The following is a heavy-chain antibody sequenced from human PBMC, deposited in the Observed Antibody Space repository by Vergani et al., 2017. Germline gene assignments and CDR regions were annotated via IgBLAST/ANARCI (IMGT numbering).Heavy chain of an antibody. D-gene: IGHD1-26*01. CDR2: ISWDGGST. Sequence: EVQLVESGGVVVQPGGSLRLSCAASGFTFDDYAMHWVREAPGKGLEWVSLISWDGGSTYYADSVKGRFTISRDNSKNSLYLQMNSLRAEDTALYYCAKASGGYSHFDYWGQGTLVTVSS. CDR3: AKASGGYSHFDY. CDR1: GFTFDDYA. V-gene: IGHV3-43D*03. J-gene: IGHJ4*02.